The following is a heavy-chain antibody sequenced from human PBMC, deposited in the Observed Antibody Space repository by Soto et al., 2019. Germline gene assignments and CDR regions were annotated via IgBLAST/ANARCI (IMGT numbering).Heavy chain of an antibody. CDR2: MYYSGNT. V-gene: IGHV4-39*07. CDR3: ARVWGYAFDY. Sequence: SETLSLTCTVSGGAITRTSDYWGWIRQPPGKGLEWIGSMYYSGNTYYNPSLKSRVTISVDTSKNQFSLKLSSVTAADTAVYYCARVWGYAFDYWGQGTLVTVSS. D-gene: IGHD3-16*01. J-gene: IGHJ4*02. CDR1: GGAITRTSDY.